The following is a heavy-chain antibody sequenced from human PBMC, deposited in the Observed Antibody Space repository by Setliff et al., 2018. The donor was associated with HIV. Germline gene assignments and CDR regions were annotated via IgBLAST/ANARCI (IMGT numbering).Heavy chain of an antibody. CDR2: IYYSGST. D-gene: IGHD4-4*01. J-gene: IGHJ4*02. CDR3: ARGDYSKGLSH. CDR1: GGSISSGGYY. Sequence: TSETLSLTCTVSGGSISSGGYYWSWIRQHPGKGLEWIGYIYYSGSTYYNPSLQSRLTLSRDTANNHLSLSLTSVTAADTAVYYCARGDYSKGLSHWGQGTLVTVSS. V-gene: IGHV4-31*03.